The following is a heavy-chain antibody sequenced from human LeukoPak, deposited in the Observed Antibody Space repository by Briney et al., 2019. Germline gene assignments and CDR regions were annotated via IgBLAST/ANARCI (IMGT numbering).Heavy chain of an antibody. D-gene: IGHD3-16*01. CDR3: ARTAFGRGSYEDY. CDR2: ISYDGSNK. V-gene: IGHV3-30*04. CDR1: GFTFSSYA. Sequence: GGSLRLSCATSGFTFSSYAMHWVRQAPGKGLEWVAVISYDGSNKYYADSVKGRFTISRDNSKNTLYLQMNSLRAEDTAVYYCARTAFGRGSYEDYWGQGTLVTVSS. J-gene: IGHJ4*02.